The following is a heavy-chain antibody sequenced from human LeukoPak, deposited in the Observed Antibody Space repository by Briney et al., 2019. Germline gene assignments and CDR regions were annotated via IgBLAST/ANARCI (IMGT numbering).Heavy chain of an antibody. D-gene: IGHD5-18*01. CDR3: ARGQRNTDFRYFDY. CDR2: IYYNGST. V-gene: IGHV4-59*01. CDR1: GGSISSYY. J-gene: IGHJ4*02. Sequence: SETLSLTCTVSGGSISSYYWSWIRQPPGKELEWIGYIYYNGSTKYNPSLKSRVTISVDTSKNQVSLKLSSVTAADTAVYYCARGQRNTDFRYFDYWGQGTLVTVSS.